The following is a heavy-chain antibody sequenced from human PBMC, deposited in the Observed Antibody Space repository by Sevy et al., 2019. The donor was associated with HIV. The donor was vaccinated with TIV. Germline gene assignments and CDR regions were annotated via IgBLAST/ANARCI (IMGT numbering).Heavy chain of an antibody. Sequence: SETLSVTCTVSGGSVSTGGYYWSWIRQSAGKGLEWIGRILGSGYTDYNPSLKSRVTISRDTSKSQFSLTLTSVTAVDTAMYYCARYIAGPGFDFRGQGIQVTVSS. CDR2: ILGSGYT. CDR1: GGSVSTGGYY. J-gene: IGHJ4*02. D-gene: IGHD1-26*01. V-gene: IGHV4-61*02. CDR3: ARYIAGPGFDF.